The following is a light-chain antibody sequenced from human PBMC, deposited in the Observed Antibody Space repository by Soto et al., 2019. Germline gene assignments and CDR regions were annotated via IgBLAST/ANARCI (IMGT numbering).Light chain of an antibody. Sequence: ETVMTQSPATLSVSPGERATLSCRASQSVSSNLAWYQQKPGQPPRLLIYDISTRATGIPTRFSGSGSGTEFTLTISSLQSEDFAVYFCQQYNIWPQTFGQGTKVDIK. CDR1: QSVSSN. V-gene: IGKV3D-15*01. J-gene: IGKJ1*01. CDR2: DIS. CDR3: QQYNIWPQT.